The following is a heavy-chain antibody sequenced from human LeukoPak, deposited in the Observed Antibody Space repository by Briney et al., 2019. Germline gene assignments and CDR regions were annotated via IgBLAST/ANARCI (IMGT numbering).Heavy chain of an antibody. D-gene: IGHD4-23*01. Sequence: GGSLRLSCAASGLTLSDYYMSWIRQAPGKGLEWVSYIRSRGRTIFYADSVKGRFTISRDNAKNSLYLQMISLRAEDTAVYYCARGDGGSFDYWGQGTLVTVSS. CDR2: IRSRGRTI. J-gene: IGHJ4*02. V-gene: IGHV3-11*01. CDR1: GLTLSDYY. CDR3: ARGDGGSFDY.